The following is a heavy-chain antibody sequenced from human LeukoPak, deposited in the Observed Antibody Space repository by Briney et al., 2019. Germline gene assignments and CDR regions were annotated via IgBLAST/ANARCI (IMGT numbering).Heavy chain of an antibody. V-gene: IGHV3-7*01. Sequence: PGVSLRLSCAASGFPFSSYWRTWVRQTPGKGLEWVANIKHDGSDAYEADSVSGRLTVSRDNAKNSLYLQMNSRRAEDTAVYYCARATIFGWFDPWGQGTLVTVSS. CDR2: IKHDGSDA. CDR1: GFPFSSYW. D-gene: IGHD3-9*01. CDR3: ARATIFGWFDP. J-gene: IGHJ5*02.